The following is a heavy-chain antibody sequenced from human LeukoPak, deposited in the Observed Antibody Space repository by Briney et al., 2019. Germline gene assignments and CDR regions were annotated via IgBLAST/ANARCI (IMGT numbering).Heavy chain of an antibody. Sequence: PSETLSLTCTVSGGSISSYYWSWIRQPPGKGLEWIGYIYYSGSTNYNPSLKSRVTISVDTSKNQFSLKLSSVTAEDTAVYYCARSSAYDSSGYPLGYFDYWGQGTLVTVSS. D-gene: IGHD3-22*01. V-gene: IGHV4-59*01. J-gene: IGHJ4*02. CDR1: GGSISSYY. CDR2: IYYSGST. CDR3: ARSSAYDSSGYPLGYFDY.